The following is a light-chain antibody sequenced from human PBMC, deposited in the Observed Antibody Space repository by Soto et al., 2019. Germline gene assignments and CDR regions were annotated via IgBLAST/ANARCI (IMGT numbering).Light chain of an antibody. J-gene: IGKJ5*01. CDR2: DAS. CDR3: QQLKSYPCP. V-gene: IGKV1-13*02. CDR1: HGISSA. Sequence: AIQLTKSPSSLSASGGDRVSITCRASHGISSALAWYQHKPGKPPKILLYDASSLQSGVPSRFSGSESGTGCTLAVISRQPEDCATYCFQQLKSYPCPFSQGTRLEIK.